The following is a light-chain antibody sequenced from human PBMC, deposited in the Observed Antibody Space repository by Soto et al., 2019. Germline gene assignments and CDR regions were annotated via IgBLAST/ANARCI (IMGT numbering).Light chain of an antibody. Sequence: EIVMTQSPATLSVSPGERATLSCRAIQSVNSNLAWYQQKPGQAPRLLSYGASTRATGVPARFSGSGSGTEFTLTISSLQSEDFAVYFCQQYNNWPTFGQGTKVEIK. CDR3: QQYNNWPT. J-gene: IGKJ1*01. CDR2: GAS. V-gene: IGKV3-15*01. CDR1: QSVNSN.